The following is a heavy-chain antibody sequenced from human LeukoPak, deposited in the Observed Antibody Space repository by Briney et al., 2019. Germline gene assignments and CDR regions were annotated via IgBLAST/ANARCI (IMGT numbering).Heavy chain of an antibody. CDR3: AKYYYDSGGRGNDAFDV. V-gene: IGHV3-23*01. J-gene: IGHJ3*01. D-gene: IGHD3-22*01. CDR2: ISGSGMLT. Sequence: PGGSLRLSCAAYGFTFSSSAMSWVRQAPGKGLEWVSSISGSGMLTYYADSVKGRFTISRDNSKNTLYLQMSSIRAEDTATFYCAKYYYDSGGRGNDAFDVWGQGTLVTVSS. CDR1: GFTFSSSA.